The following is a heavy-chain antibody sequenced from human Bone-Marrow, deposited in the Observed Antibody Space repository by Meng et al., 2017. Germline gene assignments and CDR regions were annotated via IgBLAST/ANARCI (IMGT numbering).Heavy chain of an antibody. Sequence: QLQRQESGSGPLKPSQTLSLTCAVSGDSISSGGYSWSWIRQPPGKGLEWIGYIYHSGSTYFNPSLKSRVTVSVDRSKNQFSLNLSSVTAADTAVYYCARYSSSSLAFDFWGQGTLVTVSS. CDR2: IYHSGST. V-gene: IGHV4-30-2*01. CDR3: ARYSSSSLAFDF. CDR1: GDSISSGGYS. J-gene: IGHJ4*02. D-gene: IGHD6-6*01.